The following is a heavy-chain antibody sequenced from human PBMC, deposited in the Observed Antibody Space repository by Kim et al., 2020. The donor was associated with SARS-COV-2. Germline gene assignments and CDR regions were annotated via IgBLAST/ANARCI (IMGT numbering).Heavy chain of an antibody. CDR3: ARDKLRFFDWLSTREDY. CDR2: ISYDGSNK. D-gene: IGHD3-9*01. V-gene: IGHV3-30*04. CDR1: GFTFSSYA. Sequence: GGSLRLSCAASGFTFSSYAMHWVRQAPGKGLEWVAVISYDGSNKYYVDSVKGRFTISRDNSKNTLYLQMNSLRAEDTAVYYCARDKLRFFDWLSTREDYWGQGTLVTVSS. J-gene: IGHJ4*02.